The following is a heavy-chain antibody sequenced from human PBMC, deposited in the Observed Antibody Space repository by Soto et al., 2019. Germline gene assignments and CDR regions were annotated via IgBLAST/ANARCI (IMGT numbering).Heavy chain of an antibody. D-gene: IGHD3-22*01. CDR1: GGSISSGGYS. CDR3: ASLRGGYDTSCYDY. Sequence: QLQLQESGSGLVKPSQTLSLTCAVSGGSISSGGYSWSWIRQPPGKGLEWIGYIYHSGSTYFTPSLKSRATISVERSKNQFSLQLSSVTAADTAVYYCASLRGGYDTSCYDYWGQGTLVTVSS. V-gene: IGHV4-30-2*01. CDR2: IYHSGST. J-gene: IGHJ4*02.